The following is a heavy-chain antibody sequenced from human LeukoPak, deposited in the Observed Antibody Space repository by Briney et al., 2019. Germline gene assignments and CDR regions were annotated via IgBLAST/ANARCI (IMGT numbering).Heavy chain of an antibody. CDR2: IYYSGST. J-gene: IGHJ4*02. Sequence: PSETLSLTCAVSGGSITSYYWSWIRQPPGKGLEWIGYIYYSGSTNYNPSLKSRVTITVDKSKNQFSLKLSYMTAADTAVYYCARQYNIAGAEAYDYWGQGTLVTVSS. V-gene: IGHV4-59*08. CDR1: GGSITSYY. D-gene: IGHD6-19*01. CDR3: ARQYNIAGAEAYDY.